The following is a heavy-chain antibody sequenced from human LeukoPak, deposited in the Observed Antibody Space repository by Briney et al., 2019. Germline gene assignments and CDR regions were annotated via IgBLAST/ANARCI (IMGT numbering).Heavy chain of an antibody. CDR3: ARDLHDSSGYYSAPDY. Sequence: SETLSLTCTVSGASISDFYWSWIRQSPEKGLEWIGYIFHTGSTNYNPSLKSRVTISMNTSKNQFSLKLSSVTAADTAVYYCARDLHDSSGYYSAPDYWGQGTLVTVSS. D-gene: IGHD3-22*01. CDR1: GASISDFY. V-gene: IGHV4-59*12. J-gene: IGHJ4*02. CDR2: IFHTGST.